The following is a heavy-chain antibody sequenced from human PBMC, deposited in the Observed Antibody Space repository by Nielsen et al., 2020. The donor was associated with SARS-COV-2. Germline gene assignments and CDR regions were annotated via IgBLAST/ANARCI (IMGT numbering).Heavy chain of an antibody. Sequence: VRQMPGKGPEWIGYIYYSGSTYYNPSLKSRVTISVDTSKNQFSLKLSSVTAADTAVYYCARAYSGSYNFDYWGQGTLVTVSS. CDR3: ARAYSGSYNFDY. V-gene: IGHV4-30-4*01. J-gene: IGHJ4*02. CDR2: IYYSGST. D-gene: IGHD1-26*01.